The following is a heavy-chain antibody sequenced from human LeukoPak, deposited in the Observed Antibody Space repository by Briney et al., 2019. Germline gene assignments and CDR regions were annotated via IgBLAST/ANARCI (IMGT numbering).Heavy chain of an antibody. Sequence: ASVKVSCKASGYTFTSYGISWVRQAPGQGFEWMGWISAYNGNTNYAQKLQGRVTMTTDTSTSTAYMELRSLRSDDTAVYHCARGAMDIVVVVAATFFDYWGQGTLVTVSS. CDR1: GYTFTSYG. D-gene: IGHD2-15*01. CDR2: ISAYNGNT. CDR3: ARGAMDIVVVVAATFFDY. J-gene: IGHJ4*02. V-gene: IGHV1-18*01.